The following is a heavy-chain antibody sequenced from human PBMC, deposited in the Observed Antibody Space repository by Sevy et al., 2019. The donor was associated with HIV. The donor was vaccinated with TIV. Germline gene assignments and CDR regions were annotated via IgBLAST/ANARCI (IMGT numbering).Heavy chain of an antibody. CDR1: GFTFSSYS. V-gene: IGHV3-48*02. Sequence: GGSLRLSCAASGFTFSSYSMNWVRQAPGKGLEWVSYISSSSSTIYYADSVKGRFTISRDNANNSLYLQMNSLRDEDTAVYYCARDRGYCSGGSCYSNWFDPWGQGTLVTVSS. J-gene: IGHJ5*02. CDR3: ARDRGYCSGGSCYSNWFDP. D-gene: IGHD2-15*01. CDR2: ISSSSSTI.